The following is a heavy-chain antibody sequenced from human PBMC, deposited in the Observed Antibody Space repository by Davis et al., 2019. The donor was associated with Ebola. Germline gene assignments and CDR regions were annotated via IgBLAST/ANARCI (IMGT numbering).Heavy chain of an antibody. D-gene: IGHD4-17*01. CDR1: GFTFGDYA. Sequence: GESLKISCTASGFTFGDYAMSWVRQAPGKGLEWVSVIYSGGSTYHADSVKGRFTISRDNAKNSLYLQMNSLRPEDTAVYYCARDSDDYSFDYWGQGTLVTVSS. J-gene: IGHJ4*02. V-gene: IGHV3-66*02. CDR2: IYSGGST. CDR3: ARDSDDYSFDY.